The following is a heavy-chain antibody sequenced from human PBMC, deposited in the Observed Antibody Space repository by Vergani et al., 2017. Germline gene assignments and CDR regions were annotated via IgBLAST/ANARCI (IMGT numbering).Heavy chain of an antibody. D-gene: IGHD6-19*01. CDR3: AKESRYSSGWTDFDY. CDR2: IKQDGSEK. J-gene: IGHJ4*02. V-gene: IGHV3-7*03. Sequence: EVQLVESGGGLVQPGGSLRLSCAASGFTFSSYWMSWVRQAPGKGLEWVANIKQDGSEKYYVDSVKGRFTISRDNSKNTLYLQMNSLRAEDTAVYYCAKESRYSSGWTDFDYWGQGTLVTVSS. CDR1: GFTFSSYW.